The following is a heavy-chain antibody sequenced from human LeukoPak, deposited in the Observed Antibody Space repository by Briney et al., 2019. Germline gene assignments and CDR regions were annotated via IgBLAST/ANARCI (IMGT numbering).Heavy chain of an antibody. J-gene: IGHJ4*02. V-gene: IGHV1-18*01. D-gene: IGHD5-18*01. CDR2: ISAYNGNT. CDR1: GYTFTSYG. CDR3: ARELRGYSYGSTDY. Sequence: ASVKVSCKASGYTFTSYGISWARQAPGQGLEWMGWISAYNGNTNYAQKLQGRVTMTTDTSTSIAYMELRSLRSDDTAVYYCARELRGYSYGSTDYWGQGTLVTVSS.